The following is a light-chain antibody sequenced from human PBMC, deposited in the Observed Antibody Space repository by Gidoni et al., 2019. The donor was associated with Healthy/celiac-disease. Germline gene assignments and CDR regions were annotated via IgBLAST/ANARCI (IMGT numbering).Light chain of an antibody. CDR3: QVWDSSIDHVV. CDR1: NIGSKR. J-gene: IGLJ2*01. V-gene: IGLV3-21*02. Sequence: SYVLTQPPSVSVAPGQTARITCGGNNIGSKRVHWYQQKPGQAPVLVVYDDSDRPSGIPARFSGSNSGNTATLTISRVEAGDEADYYCQVWDSSIDHVVFGGWTKLTVL. CDR2: DDS.